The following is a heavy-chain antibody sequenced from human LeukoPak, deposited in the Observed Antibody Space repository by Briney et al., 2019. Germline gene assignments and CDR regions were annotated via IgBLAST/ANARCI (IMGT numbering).Heavy chain of an antibody. Sequence: SETLSLTCTVSGGSISSYYWSWIRQPPGKGLEGIGYIYYSGSTNYNPSLKSRVTISVDTSKNQFSLKLSSVTAADTAVYYCARVPVWHYDSSGYYSPYYYYYMDVWGKGTTVTVSS. D-gene: IGHD3-22*01. CDR2: IYYSGST. V-gene: IGHV4-59*01. J-gene: IGHJ6*03. CDR3: ARVPVWHYDSSGYYSPYYYYYMDV. CDR1: GGSISSYY.